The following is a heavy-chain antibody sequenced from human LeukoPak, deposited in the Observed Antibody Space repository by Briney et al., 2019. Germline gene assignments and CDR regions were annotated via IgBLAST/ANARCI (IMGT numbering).Heavy chain of an antibody. CDR3: ARGFGGIPAAAGPFDY. Sequence: SETLSLTCTVSGYSISSGYYWGWIRQPPGKGLEWIGSVYHTGSTYYNPSLKSRVTISVDTSKNHFSLKLSSVTAADTAVYYCARGFGGIPAAAGPFDYWGQGTLVTVSS. CDR2: VYHTGST. CDR1: GYSISSGYY. J-gene: IGHJ4*02. D-gene: IGHD2-2*01. V-gene: IGHV4-38-2*02.